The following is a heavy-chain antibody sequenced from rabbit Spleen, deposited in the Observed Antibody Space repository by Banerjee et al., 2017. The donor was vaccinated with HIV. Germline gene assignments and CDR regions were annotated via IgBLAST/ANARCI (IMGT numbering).Heavy chain of an antibody. CDR3: ARDTSSSFSSYGMDL. CDR2: IDLVFGST. Sequence: QEQLVESGGGLVQPGGSLKLSCKASGFDLNTYGVSWVRQAPGKGLEWIGYIDLVFGSTYYANWVNGRFTISKTSSTTVTLQMTSLTAADTATYFCARDTSSSFSSYGMDLWGPGTLVTVS. J-gene: IGHJ6*01. CDR1: GFDLNTYG. V-gene: IGHV1S39*01. D-gene: IGHD1-1*01.